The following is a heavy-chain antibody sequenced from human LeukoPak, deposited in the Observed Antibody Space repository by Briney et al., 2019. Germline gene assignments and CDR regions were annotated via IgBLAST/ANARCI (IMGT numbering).Heavy chain of an antibody. D-gene: IGHD2-2*01. V-gene: IGHV1-24*01. CDR3: ATCGGSTSCYLFDY. J-gene: IGHJ4*02. CDR1: GYTLTELS. Sequence: ASVKVSCKVSGYTLTELSMHWVRQAPGKGLEWMGGFDPEDGETIYAQKFQGRVTMTEDTSTDTAYMELSSLRSEETAVYYCATCGGSTSCYLFDYWGQGTLVTVSS. CDR2: FDPEDGET.